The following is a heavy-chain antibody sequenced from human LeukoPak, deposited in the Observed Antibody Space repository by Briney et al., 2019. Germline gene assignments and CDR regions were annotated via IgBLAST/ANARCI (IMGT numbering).Heavy chain of an antibody. CDR2: INHSGST. CDR1: GGSFSGYY. D-gene: IGHD2-2*02. CDR3: ASPGSCSSTSCYNNWFDP. Sequence: PSETLSLTCAVYGGSFSGYYWSWIRQPPGKGLEWIGEINHSGSTNYNPSLKSRVTISVDTSKNQFSLKLSSVTAADTAVYYCASPGSCSSTSCYNNWFDPWGQGTLVTVSS. J-gene: IGHJ5*02. V-gene: IGHV4-34*01.